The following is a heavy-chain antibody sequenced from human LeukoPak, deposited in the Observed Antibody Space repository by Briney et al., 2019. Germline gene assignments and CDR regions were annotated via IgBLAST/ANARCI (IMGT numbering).Heavy chain of an antibody. CDR2: LSHSGST. J-gene: IGHJ4*02. Sequence: SETLSLTCTVSGGSVSTYYWSWIRQPPGRGLEWIGYLSHSGSTDSNPSLQSRVTTLVDTSKNQFSLKLTSVTAADTAVYYCARGGYYYDSSGYPQYYFDYWGQGTLVTVSS. CDR1: GGSVSTYY. V-gene: IGHV4-59*02. D-gene: IGHD3-22*01. CDR3: ARGGYYYDSSGYPQYYFDY.